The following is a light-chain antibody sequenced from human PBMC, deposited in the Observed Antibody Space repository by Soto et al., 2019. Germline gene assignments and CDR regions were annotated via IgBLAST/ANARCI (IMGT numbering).Light chain of an antibody. J-gene: IGKJ1*01. CDR2: DAS. CDR3: QQRLNWPPG. V-gene: IGKV3-11*01. Sequence: EIVLTQSPGTLSLSPGERATLNCRASQSVTNYIAWYQQRPGQAPRLLIYDASNRATGVPARFSGSRSGTDFTLTISDLEPADFGLYYCQQRLNWPPGFGQGTKVDIK. CDR1: QSVTNY.